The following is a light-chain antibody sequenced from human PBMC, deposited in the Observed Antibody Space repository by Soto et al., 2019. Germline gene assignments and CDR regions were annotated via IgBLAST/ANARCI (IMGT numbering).Light chain of an antibody. V-gene: IGKV1-5*01. Sequence: DIQMTQSPSSLSASVGDEVTITCRASHTIMTYLNWYQLKPGKPPRLLIYAASSLQSGVPSRFSASGSGTEFALTISGLQPDDFAVYYCQQYNRYAVTFGQGTKVEIK. CDR3: QQYNRYAVT. CDR1: HTIMTY. CDR2: AAS. J-gene: IGKJ1*01.